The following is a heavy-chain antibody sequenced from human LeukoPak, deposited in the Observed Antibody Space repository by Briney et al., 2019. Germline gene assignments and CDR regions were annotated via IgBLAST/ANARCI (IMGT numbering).Heavy chain of an antibody. CDR2: IYSGGST. Sequence: GGSLRLSCAASGFTVGSNYMSWVRQAPGKGLEWVSVIYSGGSTYYADSVKGRFTISRDNSKNTLYLQMNSLRAEDTAVYYCARALVNPTLDSWGQGTLVTVSS. CDR1: GFTVGSNY. D-gene: IGHD3-10*01. CDR3: ARALVNPTLDS. V-gene: IGHV3-53*01. J-gene: IGHJ5*01.